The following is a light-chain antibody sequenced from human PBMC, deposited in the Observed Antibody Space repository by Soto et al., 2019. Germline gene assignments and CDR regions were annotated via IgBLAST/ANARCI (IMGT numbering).Light chain of an antibody. J-gene: IGKJ1*01. Sequence: DIPMTQSPSSLSASVGDRVTITCRASQSISSYLNWYQQKPGKAPKLLIYAASSLQSGVPSRFSGSGSGTDFTLTISSLQPEDFATYYCQQTRTFGQGTKVEIK. CDR3: QQTRT. V-gene: IGKV1-39*01. CDR1: QSISSY. CDR2: AAS.